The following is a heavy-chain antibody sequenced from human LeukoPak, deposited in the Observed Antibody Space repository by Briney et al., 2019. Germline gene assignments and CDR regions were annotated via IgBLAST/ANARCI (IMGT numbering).Heavy chain of an antibody. J-gene: IGHJ4*02. CDR2: TRYDGSNK. CDR1: GFTFSSYG. CDR3: AKDLIRVGATPFDY. Sequence: GGSLRLSCAASGFTFSSYGMHWVRQAPGKGLEWVAFTRYDGSNKYYADSVKGRFTISRDNSKNTLYLQMNSLRAEDTAVYYCAKDLIRVGATPFDYWGQGTLVTVSS. D-gene: IGHD1-26*01. V-gene: IGHV3-30*02.